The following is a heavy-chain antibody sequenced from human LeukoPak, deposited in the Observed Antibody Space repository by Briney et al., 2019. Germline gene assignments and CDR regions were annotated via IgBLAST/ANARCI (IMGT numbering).Heavy chain of an antibody. V-gene: IGHV4-34*01. CDR3: ARGLSDYDSSGYYYVGSYYFDY. CDR1: GGSSSGYY. D-gene: IGHD3-22*01. CDR2: INHSGST. Sequence: SETLSLTCAVYGGSSSGYYWSWIRQPPGKGLEWIGEINHSGSTNYNPSLKSRVTISVDTSKNQFSLKLSSVTAADTAVYYCARGLSDYDSSGYYYVGSYYFDYWGQGTLVTVSS. J-gene: IGHJ4*02.